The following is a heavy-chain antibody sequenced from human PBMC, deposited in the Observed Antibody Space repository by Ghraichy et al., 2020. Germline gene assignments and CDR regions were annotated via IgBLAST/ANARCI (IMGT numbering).Heavy chain of an antibody. V-gene: IGHV3-30*04. Sequence: GGSLRLSCAASGFTFSSYAMHWVRQAPGKGLEWVAVISYDGSNKYYADSVKGRFTISRDNSKNTLYLQMNSLRAEDTAVYYCARSSTVGAIGDAFDIWGQGTMVTVSS. CDR2: ISYDGSNK. D-gene: IGHD1-26*01. CDR3: ARSSTVGAIGDAFDI. J-gene: IGHJ3*02. CDR1: GFTFSSYA.